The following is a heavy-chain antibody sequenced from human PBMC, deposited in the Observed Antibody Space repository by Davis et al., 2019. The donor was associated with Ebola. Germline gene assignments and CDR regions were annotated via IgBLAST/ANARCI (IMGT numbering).Heavy chain of an antibody. CDR1: GYTFTNYD. V-gene: IGHV1-2*04. J-gene: IGHJ4*02. CDR2: INPHSGGT. D-gene: IGHD7-27*01. Sequence: AASVKVSCKASGYTFTNYDVHWVRQAPGQGLEWMGWINPHSGGTNYAQKFQGWVTMTRDTSISTAYMELSRLRSDDTAVYYCARELSGVESRFDYWGQGTLVTVSS. CDR3: ARELSGVESRFDY.